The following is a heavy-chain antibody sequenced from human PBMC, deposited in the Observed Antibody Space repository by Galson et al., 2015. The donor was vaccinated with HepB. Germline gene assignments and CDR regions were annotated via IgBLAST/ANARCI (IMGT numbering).Heavy chain of an antibody. CDR3: TRHYGISAAGVEGDL. CDR2: IDPSDSYS. V-gene: IGHV5-10-1*01. D-gene: IGHD6-13*01. Sequence: QSGAEVKKPGESLRIPCEASGYSFSSYWSSWVRQMPGKGLEWNGRIDPSDSYSTYSPSFQGNVTISADRSTSTAYLQWSSLKASDTATYYCTRHYGISAAGVEGDLWGQGTLVAVPA. CDR1: GYSFSSYW. J-gene: IGHJ5*02.